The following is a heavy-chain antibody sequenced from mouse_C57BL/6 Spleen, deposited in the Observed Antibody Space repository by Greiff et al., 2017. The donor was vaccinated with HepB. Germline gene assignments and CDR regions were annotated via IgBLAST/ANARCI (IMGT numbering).Heavy chain of an antibody. CDR2: INPSTGGT. Sequence: VHVKQSGPELVKPGASVKISCKASGYSFTGYYMNWVKQSPEKSLEWIGEINPSTGGTTYNQKFKAKATLTVDKSSSTAYMQLKSLTSEDSAVYYCARYAGAMDYWGQGTSLTVSS. J-gene: IGHJ4*01. V-gene: IGHV1-42*01. CDR3: ARYAGAMDY. CDR1: GYSFTGYY.